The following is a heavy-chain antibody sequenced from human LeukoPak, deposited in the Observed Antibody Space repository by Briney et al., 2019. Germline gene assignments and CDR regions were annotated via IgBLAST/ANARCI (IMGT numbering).Heavy chain of an antibody. CDR3: AFSAGRDLGYCSGGSCPFDY. D-gene: IGHD2-15*01. Sequence: ASVKVSCKASGYTFTGYYMLWVRQAPGQGLEWMGRINPNSGGTNSAQKFQGRVTMTRDTSISTAYMELSRLRSDDTAGYYCAFSAGRDLGYCSGGSCPFDYWGQGTLVTVSS. J-gene: IGHJ4*02. CDR1: GYTFTGYY. V-gene: IGHV1-2*06. CDR2: INPNSGGT.